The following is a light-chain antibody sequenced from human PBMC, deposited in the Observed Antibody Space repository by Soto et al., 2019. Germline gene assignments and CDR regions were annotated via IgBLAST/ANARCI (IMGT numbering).Light chain of an antibody. J-gene: IGLJ2*01. CDR1: SSNIGNNY. CDR3: GTWDNSLSAGGV. Sequence: QSVLTQPPSVSAAPGQRVTISCSGSSSNIGNNYVSWYQQLPGTAPKLLIYENTKPPSGIPDRFSGSKSGTSATLDITGLQAGDEADYYCGTWDNSLSAGGVFGGGTKLTVL. V-gene: IGLV1-51*02. CDR2: ENT.